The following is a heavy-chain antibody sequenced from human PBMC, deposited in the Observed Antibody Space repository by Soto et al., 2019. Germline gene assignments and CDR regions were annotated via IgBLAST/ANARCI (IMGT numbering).Heavy chain of an antibody. D-gene: IGHD4-17*01. Sequence: EVQLVESGGGLVKPGGSLRLSCAASGFTFSNAWMNWVRQAPGKRLEWVGRINSKTDGGTTDYAAPVKGRFTISRADSKNTRHMQMNSLKTEDTAVYYCTTLGLYGRLDPWGQGTLVTFSS. CDR2: INSKTDGGTT. J-gene: IGHJ5*02. CDR1: GFTFSNAW. V-gene: IGHV3-15*07. CDR3: TTLGLYGRLDP.